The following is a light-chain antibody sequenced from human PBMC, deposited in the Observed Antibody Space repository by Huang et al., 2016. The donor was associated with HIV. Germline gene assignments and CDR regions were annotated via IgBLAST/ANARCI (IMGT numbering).Light chain of an antibody. CDR2: LGS. J-gene: IGKJ2*01. CDR3: MQGLRTPRT. Sequence: DVVMTQSPLSLPVTPGEPASLSCRSSQSLLLSDGNNYFDWNLQKPGKSPQLLIDLGSKRASGVPERFSGSGSGTDFTLKISRVEAEDVGVYYCMQGLRTPRTFGQGTRLEIK. V-gene: IGKV2-28*01. CDR1: QSLLLSDGNNY.